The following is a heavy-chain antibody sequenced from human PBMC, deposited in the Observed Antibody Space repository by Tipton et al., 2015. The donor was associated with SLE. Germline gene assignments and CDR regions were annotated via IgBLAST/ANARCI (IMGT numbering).Heavy chain of an antibody. J-gene: IGHJ1*01. V-gene: IGHV3-9*01. CDR2: FNWDTGRI. Sequence: SLRLSCVASRLTFRNYAIHWVRQAPGKGLEWVSGFNWDTGRIDYGDSVKGRFTISTDKAKSSVYLEMNNLRVEDTALYYCATNGHGETYEFFTEYLRHWGQGTLVTVSS. CDR3: ATNGHGETYEFFTEYLRH. D-gene: IGHD5-12*01. CDR1: RLTFRNYA.